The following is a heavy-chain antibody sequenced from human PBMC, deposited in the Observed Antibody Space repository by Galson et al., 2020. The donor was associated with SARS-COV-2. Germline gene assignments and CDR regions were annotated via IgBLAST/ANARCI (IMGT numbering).Heavy chain of an antibody. V-gene: IGHV1-58*01. Sequence: SVKVSCKASGFTFTSSAVQWVRQARGQRSEWIGWNVVGSGNRNYAQKFQERVIITRDMSTSTAYMELSSLRSEDTAVYYCAADGAGYDYFLWYYGMDVWGQGTTVTVSS. J-gene: IGHJ6*02. CDR2: NVVGSGNR. D-gene: IGHD5-12*01. CDR1: GFTFTSSA. CDR3: AADGAGYDYFLWYYGMDV.